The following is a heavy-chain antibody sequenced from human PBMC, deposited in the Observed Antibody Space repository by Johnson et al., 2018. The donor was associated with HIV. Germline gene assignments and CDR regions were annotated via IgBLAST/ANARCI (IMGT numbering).Heavy chain of an antibody. D-gene: IGHD1-26*01. CDR1: GFTFSSYA. CDR2: ISYDGSNK. V-gene: IGHV3-30*04. J-gene: IGHJ3*02. Sequence: QVQLVESGGGVVQPGRSLRLSCAASGFTFSSYAMHCVRQAPGKGLEWVAVISYDGSNKYYADSVKGRFTISRDNARNSLYLQMNSLRAEDTALYYCAKDRGPTTTRAFDIWGQGTMVTVSS. CDR3: AKDRGPTTTRAFDI.